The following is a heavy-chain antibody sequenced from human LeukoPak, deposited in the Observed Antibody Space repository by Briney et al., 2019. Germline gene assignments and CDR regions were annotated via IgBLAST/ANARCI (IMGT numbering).Heavy chain of an antibody. CDR1: GYTFTSYD. J-gene: IGHJ6*03. D-gene: IGHD6-6*01. V-gene: IGHV1-8*01. CDR3: ARGGRYSSSRGYYYYYYMDV. CDR2: MNPNSGNT. Sequence: ASVKVSCKASGYTFTSYDINWVRQATGQGLEWMGWMNPNSGNTGYAQKFQGRVTMTRNTSISTAYMELSSLRSEDTAVYYCARGGRYSSSRGYYYYYYMDVWDKGTTVTVSS.